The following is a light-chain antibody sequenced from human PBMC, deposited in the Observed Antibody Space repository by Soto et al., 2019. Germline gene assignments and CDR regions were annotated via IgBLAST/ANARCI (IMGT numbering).Light chain of an antibody. V-gene: IGKV3D-15*01. J-gene: IGKJ4*01. CDR2: GAS. CDR1: QSVNSN. Sequence: EIVMTQSPASLSVSPGERATLSCRASQSVNSNFAWYQQKPGQAPRLLIYGASTRATGVPARFSGSGSGTDFTLTISSLQSEDFAVYFCQQYSDWPLTFGGGTKVEIK. CDR3: QQYSDWPLT.